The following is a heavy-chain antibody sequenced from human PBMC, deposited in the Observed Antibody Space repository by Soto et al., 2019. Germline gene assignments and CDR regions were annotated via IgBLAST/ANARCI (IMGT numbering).Heavy chain of an antibody. Sequence: QVQLQESGPGLVKPSQTLSLTCTVSGGSISSGGYYWSWIRQHTGKGLEWIGYIYYSGSTYYNPSLKSRVTISVEKSKNQFSLKLSSVTAADTAGYYLARADYTAMDKVDYWGQGTLVTVSS. CDR1: GGSISSGGYY. V-gene: IGHV4-31*03. J-gene: IGHJ4*02. CDR3: ARADYTAMDKVDY. D-gene: IGHD5-18*01. CDR2: IYYSGST.